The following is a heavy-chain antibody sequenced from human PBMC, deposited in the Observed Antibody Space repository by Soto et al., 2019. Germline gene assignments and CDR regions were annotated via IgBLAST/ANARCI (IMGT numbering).Heavy chain of an antibody. Sequence: ASVKVSCKASGYTFTSYYMHWVRQAPGQGLEWMGIINPSGGSTSYAQKFQGRVTMTRDTSTSTVYMELSSLRSEDTAVYYCARDRLAGYSGYDEHFDYWGQGTLVTSPQ. D-gene: IGHD5-12*01. CDR3: ARDRLAGYSGYDEHFDY. V-gene: IGHV1-46*03. CDR2: INPSGGST. J-gene: IGHJ4*02. CDR1: GYTFTSYY.